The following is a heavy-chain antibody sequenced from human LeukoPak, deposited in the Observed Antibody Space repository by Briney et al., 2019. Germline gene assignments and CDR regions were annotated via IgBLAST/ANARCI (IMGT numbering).Heavy chain of an antibody. Sequence: SETLSLTCTVSGGSISSYYWSWTRQPPGKGLEWIGYIYYSGSTNYNPSLKSRVTISVDTSKNQFSLKLSSVTAADTAVYYCAREGGELLTFDYWGQGTLVTVSS. J-gene: IGHJ4*02. D-gene: IGHD2-15*01. V-gene: IGHV4-59*01. CDR3: AREGGELLTFDY. CDR1: GGSISSYY. CDR2: IYYSGST.